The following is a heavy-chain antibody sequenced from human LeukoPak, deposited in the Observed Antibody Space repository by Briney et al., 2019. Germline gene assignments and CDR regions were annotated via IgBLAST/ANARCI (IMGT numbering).Heavy chain of an antibody. CDR2: ISYDGSNK. D-gene: IGHD2-15*01. CDR3: ARDLDCSGGSCYSDYYYGMDV. CDR1: GFTFSSYA. Sequence: GRSLRLSCAASGFTFSSYAMHWVRQAPGKGLEWVAVISYDGSNKYYADSVKGRFTISRDNSKNTLYLQMNSLRAEDTAVYYCARDLDCSGGSCYSDYYYGMDVWGQGTTVTVSS. J-gene: IGHJ6*02. V-gene: IGHV3-30-3*01.